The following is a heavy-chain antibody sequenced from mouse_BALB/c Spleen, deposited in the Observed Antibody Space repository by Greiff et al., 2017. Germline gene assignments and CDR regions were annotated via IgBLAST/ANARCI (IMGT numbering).Heavy chain of an antibody. J-gene: IGHJ3*01. V-gene: IGHV1-14*01. CDR2: INPYNDGT. D-gene: IGHD2-14*01. CDR1: GYTFTSYV. CDR3: ARDRYDWFAY. Sequence: LVESGPELVKPGASVKMSCKASGYTFTSYVMHWVKQKPGQGLEWIGYINPYNDGTKYSEKFKGKATLTSDKSSSTAYMELSSLTSEDSAVYYCARDRYDWFAYWGQGTLVTVSA.